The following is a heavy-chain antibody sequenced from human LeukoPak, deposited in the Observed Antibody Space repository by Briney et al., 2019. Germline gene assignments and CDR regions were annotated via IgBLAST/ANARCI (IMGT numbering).Heavy chain of an antibody. CDR3: ARPPYSSGSFDF. Sequence: GGSLRLSCAASGFTFSNFWMHWVRQAPGKGLVWVSRINSDGSTTTYADSVKGRFTISRDNAENTLYLQMNSLRAEDTAVYYCARPPYSSGSFDFWGRGTLVTVSS. V-gene: IGHV3-74*01. CDR1: GFTFSNFW. D-gene: IGHD6-19*01. J-gene: IGHJ2*01. CDR2: INSDGSTT.